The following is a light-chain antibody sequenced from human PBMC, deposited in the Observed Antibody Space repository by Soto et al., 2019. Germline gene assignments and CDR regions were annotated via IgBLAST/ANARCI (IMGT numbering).Light chain of an antibody. Sequence: DLQMTQSPSSVSASVGDRVTITCRASQGISSRLAWYQQNPGKAPKLLIYGASSLQSGAPSRFSGGGSGIDFTLTVGSLQPEYSATYYSQQTNSFPPVFGPGTKVDIK. CDR1: QGISSR. V-gene: IGKV1-12*01. CDR2: GAS. CDR3: QQTNSFPPV. J-gene: IGKJ3*01.